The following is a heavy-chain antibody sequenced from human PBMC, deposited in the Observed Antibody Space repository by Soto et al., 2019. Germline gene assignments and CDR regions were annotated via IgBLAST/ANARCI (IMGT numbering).Heavy chain of an antibody. CDR2: INPIFDTP. CDR1: GGSFSSYA. J-gene: IGHJ4*02. Sequence: QVQLVQSGAEVQRPGSSVKVSCKASGGSFSSYAISWVRQAPGQGLEWMGGINPIFDTPHYAQQFLGRVTITADESTATAYLELTGLTSDDTAVYFCAREGRHFDYWGQGTLVTVSS. CDR3: AREGRHFDY. V-gene: IGHV1-69*01.